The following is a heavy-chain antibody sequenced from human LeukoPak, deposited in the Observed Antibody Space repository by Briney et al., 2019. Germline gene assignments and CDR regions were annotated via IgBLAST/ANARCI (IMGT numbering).Heavy chain of an antibody. CDR2: INHSGST. CDR1: GGSFSGYY. CDR3: ARGMTIVVVTNFDP. J-gene: IGHJ5*02. Sequence: SETLSLTCAVYGGSFSGYYWSWIRQPPGKGLEWIGEINHSGSTNYNPSLKSRVTISVDTSKNQFSLKLSSVTAADTAVYYCARGMTIVVVTNFDPWGQGTLVTASS. V-gene: IGHV4-34*01. D-gene: IGHD3-22*01.